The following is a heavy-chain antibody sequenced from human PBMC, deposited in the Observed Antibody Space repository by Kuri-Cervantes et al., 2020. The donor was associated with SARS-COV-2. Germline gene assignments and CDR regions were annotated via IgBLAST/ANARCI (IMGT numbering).Heavy chain of an antibody. J-gene: IGHJ4*02. CDR2: IYYSGST. Sequence: GSLRLSCTVSGGSISSGSYYWGWIRQPPGKGLEWIGSIYYSGSTYYNPSLKSRVTISVDTSKNQFSLKLSSVTAADTAVYYCAGGEYQLLYAYSYGSIDYWGQGTLVTVSS. D-gene: IGHD2-2*02. CDR3: AGGEYQLLYAYSYGSIDY. V-gene: IGHV4-39*01. CDR1: GGSISSGSYY.